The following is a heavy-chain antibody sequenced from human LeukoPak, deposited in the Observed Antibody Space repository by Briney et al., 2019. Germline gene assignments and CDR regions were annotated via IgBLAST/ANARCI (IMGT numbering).Heavy chain of an antibody. D-gene: IGHD1-26*01. V-gene: IGHV3-30*18. Sequence: GRSLRLSCAASGFTFSSYGMHWVRQAPGKGLEWVAVISYDGSNKYYADSVKGRFTISRDNSKNTLYLQMNSLRAEDTAVYYCAKAVGSHSYFDYWGQGTLVTVSS. CDR1: GFTFSSYG. J-gene: IGHJ4*02. CDR2: ISYDGSNK. CDR3: AKAVGSHSYFDY.